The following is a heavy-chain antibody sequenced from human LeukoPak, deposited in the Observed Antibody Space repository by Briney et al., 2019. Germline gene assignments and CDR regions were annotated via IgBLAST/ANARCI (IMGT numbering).Heavy chain of an antibody. V-gene: IGHV1-18*01. CDR1: GYTFTSYG. J-gene: IGHJ4*02. Sequence: ASVKVSCKASGYTFTSYGISWVRQAPGQGLEWMGWISAYNGNTNYAQKLQGRVTMTTDTSTSTAYMELRSLRSDDTAVYYCARDLVTMVRGDSGYWGQGTLVTVSS. CDR2: ISAYNGNT. D-gene: IGHD3-10*01. CDR3: ARDLVTMVRGDSGY.